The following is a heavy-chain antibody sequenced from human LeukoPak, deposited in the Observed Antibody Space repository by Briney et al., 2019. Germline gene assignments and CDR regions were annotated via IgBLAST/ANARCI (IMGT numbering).Heavy chain of an antibody. Sequence: PGGSLRLSCAASGFTVITSFMSWVRQAPGRGLEWVSVIYNDGTTYYADSVKDRFTISRDNPKNTLYLQMNTLRAEDTAVYYCTKTGGPWDWGQGTQVTVSS. CDR2: IYNDGTT. CDR1: GFTVITSF. J-gene: IGHJ4*02. CDR3: TKTGGPWD. V-gene: IGHV3-53*01. D-gene: IGHD7-27*01.